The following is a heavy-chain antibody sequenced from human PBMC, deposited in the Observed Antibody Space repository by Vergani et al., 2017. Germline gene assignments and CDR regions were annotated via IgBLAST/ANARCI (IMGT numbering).Heavy chain of an antibody. CDR2: ISGSGGST. V-gene: IGHV3-23*01. D-gene: IGHD6-19*01. CDR3: ARIAVAAKGAFDI. CDR1: GFTFSSYA. Sequence: EVQLLESGGGLVQPGGSLRLSCAASGFTFSSYAMSWVRQAPGKGLEWVSAISGSGGSTYYADSVKDRFTISRDNSKNTLYLQMNSLRAEDTAVYYCARIAVAAKGAFDIWGQGTMVTVSS. J-gene: IGHJ3*02.